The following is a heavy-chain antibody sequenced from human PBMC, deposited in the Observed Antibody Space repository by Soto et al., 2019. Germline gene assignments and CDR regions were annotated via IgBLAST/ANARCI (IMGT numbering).Heavy chain of an antibody. CDR2: INHSGST. D-gene: IGHD1-1*01. V-gene: IGHV4-34*01. CDR3: ARWTGTTSSVFAY. Sequence: SETLSLTCAVYGGSFSGYYWSWIRQPPGKGLEWIGEINHSGSTNYNPSLKSRVTISVDTSKNQFSLKLSSVTAADTAVYYCARWTGTTSSVFAYWGQGTLVTVSS. CDR1: GGSFSGYY. J-gene: IGHJ4*02.